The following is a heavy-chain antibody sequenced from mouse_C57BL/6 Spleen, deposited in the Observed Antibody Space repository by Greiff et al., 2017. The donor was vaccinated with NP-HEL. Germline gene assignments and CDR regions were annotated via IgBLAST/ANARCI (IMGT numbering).Heavy chain of an antibody. CDR2: INPGSGGT. Sequence: VKLQESGAELVRPGTSVKVSCKASGYAFTNYLIEWVKQRPGQGLEWIGVINPGSGGTNYNEKFKGKATLTADKSSSPAYMQLSSLTSEDSAVYFCARATHYYAMDYWGQGTSVTVSS. J-gene: IGHJ4*01. V-gene: IGHV1-54*01. D-gene: IGHD6-1*01. CDR1: GYAFTNYL. CDR3: ARATHYYAMDY.